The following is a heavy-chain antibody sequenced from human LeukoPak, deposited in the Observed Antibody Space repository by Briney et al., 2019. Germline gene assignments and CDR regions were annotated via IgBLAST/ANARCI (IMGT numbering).Heavy chain of an antibody. D-gene: IGHD1-7*01. CDR3: ARPDLMRELRFDP. CDR2: INNDGSTT. J-gene: IGHJ5*02. CDR1: GFTFRNYW. V-gene: IGHV3-74*01. Sequence: GGSLRLSCAASGFTFRNYWMHWVRQAPGKGLVWLSSINNDGSTTDYADSVKARFTISRDNAKNTLYLQMNSLGVEDTAVYYCARPDLMRELRFDPWGQGTLVTVSS.